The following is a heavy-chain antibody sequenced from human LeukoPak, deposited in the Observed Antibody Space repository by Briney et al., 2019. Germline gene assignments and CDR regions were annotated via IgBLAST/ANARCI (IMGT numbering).Heavy chain of an antibody. Sequence: SETLSLTCTVSGGSISSYYWSWIRQPPGKGLEWIGYIYYSGSTNYNPSLKSRVTISVDTSKNQFSLKLSSVTAADTAVYYCARATDRSDGSDWFDPWGQGTLVTVSS. CDR3: ARATDRSDGSDWFDP. D-gene: IGHD2-15*01. V-gene: IGHV4-59*01. J-gene: IGHJ5*02. CDR1: GGSISSYY. CDR2: IYYSGST.